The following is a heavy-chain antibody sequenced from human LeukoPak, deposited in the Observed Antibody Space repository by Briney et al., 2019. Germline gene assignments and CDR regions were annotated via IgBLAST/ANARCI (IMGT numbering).Heavy chain of an antibody. CDR2: INYSGST. Sequence: PSETLSLTCAVYGGSFSGYYWSWIRQPPGKGLEWIGEINYSGSTNYNPSLKSRVTISVDTSKNQFSLKLSSVTAADTAVYYCARGGGGLRYFDWLFYWGQGTLVTVSS. J-gene: IGHJ4*02. V-gene: IGHV4-34*01. D-gene: IGHD3-9*01. CDR1: GGSFSGYY. CDR3: ARGGGGLRYFDWLFY.